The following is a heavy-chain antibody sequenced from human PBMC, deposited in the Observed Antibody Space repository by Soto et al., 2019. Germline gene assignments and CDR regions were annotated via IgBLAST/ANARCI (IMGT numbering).Heavy chain of an antibody. CDR1: GFTVSSNY. J-gene: IGHJ6*02. CDR2: IYSGGST. CDR3: ARDGHQVAGMDV. V-gene: IGHV3-53*01. Sequence: GGSLRLSCAASGFTVSSNYMSWVRQAPGKGLEWVSVIYSGGSTYYADSVKGRFTISRDNSKNTLYLQMNSLRAEDTAVYYCARDGHQVAGMDVWGQGTTVTVSS.